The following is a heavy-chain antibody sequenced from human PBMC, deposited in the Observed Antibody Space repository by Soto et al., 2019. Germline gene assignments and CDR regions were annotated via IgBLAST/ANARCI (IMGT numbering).Heavy chain of an antibody. CDR2: IYYSGST. V-gene: IGHV4-59*01. Sequence: SETLSLTCTVSGGSISSYYWSWIRQPPGKGLEWIGYIYYSGSTNYNPSLKSRVTISVDTSKNQFSLKLSSVTAADTAVYYCAADVGGYIYGLARHWGPGTLVTVSS. D-gene: IGHD4-17*01. CDR3: AADVGGYIYGLARH. CDR1: GGSISSYY. J-gene: IGHJ4*02.